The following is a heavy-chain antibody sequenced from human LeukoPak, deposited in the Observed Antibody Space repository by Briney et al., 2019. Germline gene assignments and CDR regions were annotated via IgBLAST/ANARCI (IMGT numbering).Heavy chain of an antibody. V-gene: IGHV4-39*07. CDR2: IYYSGST. CDR1: GGSISSSSYY. CDR3: ASPFDYDSSGYLAY. J-gene: IGHJ4*02. D-gene: IGHD3-22*01. Sequence: SETLSLTCTVSGGSISSSSYYWGWICQPPGKGLEWSGGIYYSGSTYYNPSLKSRVTISVDTSKSQFSLKLSSVTAADTAVYYCASPFDYDSSGYLAYWGQGTLVTVSS.